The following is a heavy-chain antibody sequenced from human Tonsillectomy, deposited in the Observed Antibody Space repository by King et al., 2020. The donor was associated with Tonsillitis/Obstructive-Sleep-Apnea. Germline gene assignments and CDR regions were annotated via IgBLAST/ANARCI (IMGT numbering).Heavy chain of an antibody. CDR2: TRIKAHSYTT. Sequence: VQLVESGGGLVQPGGSLRLSCAASGFTFSDHYMDWVRQAPGKGLEWVGRTRIKAHSYTTEYAASVKGRFTISRDDSENSLYLQMNSLKTEDTAVYYCARVRTSSPVYNLDYWGQGTLVTVSS. CDR1: GFTFSDHY. J-gene: IGHJ4*02. CDR3: ARVRTSSPVYNLDY. V-gene: IGHV3-72*01. D-gene: IGHD1-14*01.